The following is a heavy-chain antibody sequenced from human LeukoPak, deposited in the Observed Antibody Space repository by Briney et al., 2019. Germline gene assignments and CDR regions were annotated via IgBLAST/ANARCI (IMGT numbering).Heavy chain of an antibody. V-gene: IGHV1-69*05. J-gene: IGHJ4*02. CDR1: GGTFSSYA. CDR3: ARVRWPGTYYFDY. Sequence: ASVKVSCKASGGTFSSYAISWVRQAPGQGLEWMGGIIPIFGTANYAQKFQGRVTITTDESTSTAYMELSSLRSEDTAVYYCARVRWPGTYYFDYWGQGTLVTVSS. CDR2: IIPIFGTA. D-gene: IGHD1-1*01.